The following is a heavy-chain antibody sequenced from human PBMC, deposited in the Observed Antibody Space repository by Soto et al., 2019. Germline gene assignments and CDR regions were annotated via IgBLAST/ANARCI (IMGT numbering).Heavy chain of an antibody. CDR3: ARGRIFGVPYYGMDV. Sequence: QVQLQESGPGLVKPSQTLSLTCTVSGGSISSGDYYWSWIRQPPGKGLEWIGYIYYSGSTYYNPSLKSRVTISVDTSKNQFSQKLSSVTAADTAVYYCARGRIFGVPYYGMDVWGQGTTVTVSS. CDR2: IYYSGST. J-gene: IGHJ6*02. V-gene: IGHV4-30-4*01. CDR1: GGSISSGDYY. D-gene: IGHD3-3*01.